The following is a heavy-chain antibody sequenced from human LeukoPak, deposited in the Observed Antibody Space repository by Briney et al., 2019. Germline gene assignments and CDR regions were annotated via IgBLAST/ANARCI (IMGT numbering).Heavy chain of an antibody. Sequence: GGSLRLSCAASGFTFSSRSMNWVRQAPGKGLEWVSYISSGSRIINYADSVKGRFTISRDNARKSLFLEMNGLRAEDTAVYYCARGLGYFDYWGQGTLVTVSS. CDR1: GFTFSSRS. D-gene: IGHD3-16*01. V-gene: IGHV3-48*01. CDR3: ARGLGYFDY. J-gene: IGHJ4*02. CDR2: ISSGSRII.